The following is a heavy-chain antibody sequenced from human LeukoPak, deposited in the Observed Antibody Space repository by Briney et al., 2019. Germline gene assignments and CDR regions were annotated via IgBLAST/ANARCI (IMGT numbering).Heavy chain of an antibody. J-gene: IGHJ6*03. CDR2: IWYDGSNK. CDR3: ARGSQWLDVGFYYMDV. V-gene: IGHV3-33*01. CDR1: GFTFSSYG. Sequence: PGRSLRLSCAASGFTFSSYGMHWVRRAPGKGLEWVAVIWYDGSNKYYADSVKGRFTISRDNSKNTLYLQMNSLRAEDTAVYYCARGSQWLDVGFYYMDVWGKGTTVTVSS. D-gene: IGHD6-19*01.